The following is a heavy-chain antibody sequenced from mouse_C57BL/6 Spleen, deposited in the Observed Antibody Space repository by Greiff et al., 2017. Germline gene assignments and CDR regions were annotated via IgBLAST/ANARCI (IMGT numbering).Heavy chain of an antibody. V-gene: IGHV2-2*01. J-gene: IGHJ3*01. CDR2: IWSGGST. Sequence: VQLMESGPGLVQPSQSLSITCTVSGFSLTSYGVHWVRQSPGKGLEWLGVIWSGGSTDYNAAFISRLSISKDNSKSQVFFKMNSLQADDTAIYYCARPYDGYLAWFAYWGQGTLVTVSA. D-gene: IGHD2-3*01. CDR3: ARPYDGYLAWFAY. CDR1: GFSLTSYG.